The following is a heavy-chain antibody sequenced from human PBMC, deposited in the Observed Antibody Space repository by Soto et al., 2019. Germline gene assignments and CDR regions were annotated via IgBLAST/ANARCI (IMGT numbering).Heavy chain of an antibody. J-gene: IGHJ5*02. Sequence: QVQLVQSGAAVKKPGASVKVSCEASGFSFTGYYIHWLRQAPGQGLEWMGWINAHSGGTEYAQKFQGRVTLTRDTSIATAYLTLTSLTSDDTALYYCAKDLTRQLAYWLDPWGQGTQVTVS. D-gene: IGHD6-6*01. CDR3: AKDLTRQLAYWLDP. CDR2: INAHSGGT. V-gene: IGHV1-2*02. CDR1: GFSFTGYY.